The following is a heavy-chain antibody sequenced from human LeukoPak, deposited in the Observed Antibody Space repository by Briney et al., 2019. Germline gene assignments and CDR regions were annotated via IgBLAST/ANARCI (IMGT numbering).Heavy chain of an antibody. CDR3: ATIFRYQLVDYYALDV. J-gene: IGHJ6*02. CDR1: GFSFSDYA. D-gene: IGHD2-2*01. CDR2: ISSNSAYI. V-gene: IGHV3-21*01. Sequence: PGGSLRLSCAASGFSFSDYAMGWVRQAPGKGLEWVSAISSNSAYIYYADSVKGRFTISRDNAKSSVSLQMNSLRDDDTAVYYCATIFRYQLVDYYALDVWGQGTTVTVSS.